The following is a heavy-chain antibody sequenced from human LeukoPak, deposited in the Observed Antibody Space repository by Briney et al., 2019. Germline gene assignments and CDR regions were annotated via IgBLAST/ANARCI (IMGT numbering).Heavy chain of an antibody. Sequence: PGGSLRLSCSASGFTFSNHWMNWVRQAPEKGLEWVANINKDGSEKNYVDSVKGRFTISRDNAKNSLYLQMNYLRPEDTAVYYCARQDHGPDYWGQGTLVTVSS. CDR3: ARQDHGPDY. D-gene: IGHD1-14*01. CDR2: INKDGSEK. V-gene: IGHV3-7*01. CDR1: GFTFSNHW. J-gene: IGHJ4*02.